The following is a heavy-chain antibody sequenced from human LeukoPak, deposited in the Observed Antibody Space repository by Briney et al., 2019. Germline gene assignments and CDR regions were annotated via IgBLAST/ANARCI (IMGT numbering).Heavy chain of an antibody. CDR2: ISWNSGSI. V-gene: IGHV3-9*01. Sequence: PGGSLRLSCAACGFTFDDYAMHWVRQAPGKGLEWVSGISWNSGSIGYADSVKGRFTISRDNAKNSLYLQMNSPRAEDTALYYCAKDLAGIAAAGTDYWGQGTLVTVSS. CDR1: GFTFDDYA. J-gene: IGHJ4*02. CDR3: AKDLAGIAAAGTDY. D-gene: IGHD6-13*01.